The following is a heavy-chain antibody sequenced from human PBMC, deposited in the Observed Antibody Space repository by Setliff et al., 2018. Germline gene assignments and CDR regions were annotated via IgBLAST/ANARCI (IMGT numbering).Heavy chain of an antibody. CDR1: GFTFSTYN. V-gene: IGHV3-23*01. J-gene: IGHJ3*02. CDR2: ISGYGSRT. Sequence: GGSLRLSCAASGFTFSTYNFNWVRQAPGKGLEWVSGISGYGSRTYYADSVKGRSTISRDNSQNTMYLQMNSLRAEDTAVYYCIRDTSGRDAFDIWGQGTMVTVSS. D-gene: IGHD6-19*01. CDR3: IRDTSGRDAFDI.